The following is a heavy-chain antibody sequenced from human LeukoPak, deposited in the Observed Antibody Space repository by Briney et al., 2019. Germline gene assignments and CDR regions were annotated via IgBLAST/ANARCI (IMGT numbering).Heavy chain of an antibody. D-gene: IGHD3-3*01. CDR3: ARGGDFWSGYSNWFDP. V-gene: IGHV4-38-2*02. J-gene: IGHJ5*02. CDR1: GYSINSGYY. Sequence: PSETLSLTCTVSGYSINSGYYWVWIRQPPGKGLEWIGSIYRTGSINYNPSLKSRVTISLDTSKNQFSLKVNSVTAADTAVYYCARGGDFWSGYSNWFDPWGQGTLVTVSS. CDR2: IYRTGSI.